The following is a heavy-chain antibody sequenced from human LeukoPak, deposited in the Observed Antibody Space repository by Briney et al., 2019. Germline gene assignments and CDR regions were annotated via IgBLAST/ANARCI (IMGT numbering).Heavy chain of an antibody. CDR1: GYSFTSYW. V-gene: IGHV5-51*01. J-gene: IGHJ4*02. Sequence: PGESLKISCKGSGYSFTSYWIGWVRQMPGKGLEWMGIIYPGDSDTRYSPSFQGQVTISADKSISTAYLQWSSLKASDTAMYYCARTSFGDGSGTYYFDHWGQGTLVTVSS. CDR2: IYPGDSDT. D-gene: IGHD3-10*01. CDR3: ARTSFGDGSGTYYFDH.